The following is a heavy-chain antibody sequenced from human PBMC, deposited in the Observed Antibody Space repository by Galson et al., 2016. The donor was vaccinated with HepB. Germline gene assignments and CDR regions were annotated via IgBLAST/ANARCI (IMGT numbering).Heavy chain of an antibody. D-gene: IGHD6-19*01. J-gene: IGHJ5*02. V-gene: IGHV6-1*01. CDR2: TYYRSKWYN. Sequence: CAISGDSVSSNSGAWNWIRQSPSRGLEWLGRTYYRSKWYNDYAVSVKSRITINPDTSKNQFSLQLNSVTPEDTAVYYCARELDGYSSGWYVGPWNWFDPWGQGTLVTVSS. CDR1: GDSVSSNSGA. CDR3: ARELDGYSSGWYVGPWNWFDP.